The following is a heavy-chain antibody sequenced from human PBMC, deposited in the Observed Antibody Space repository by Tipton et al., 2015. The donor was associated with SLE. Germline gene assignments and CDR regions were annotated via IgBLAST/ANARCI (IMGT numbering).Heavy chain of an antibody. D-gene: IGHD6-19*01. J-gene: IGHJ4*01. V-gene: IGHV1-2*06. CDR2: IDPDNGGT. CDR3: VSSALHSGWSY. Sequence: QSGAEVKKTGASVKVSCKTSGYTFTAYYVHWMRQVPGQGLEWMGRIDPDNGGTSYAQKFQGRVTMTRDTSITAAYMELSGLQSDDTAVYFCVSSALHSGWSYWGHGTLVTVSS. CDR1: GYTFTAYY.